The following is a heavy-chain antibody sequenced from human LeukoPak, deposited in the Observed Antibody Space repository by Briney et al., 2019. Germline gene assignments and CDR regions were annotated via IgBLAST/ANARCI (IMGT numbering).Heavy chain of an antibody. V-gene: IGHV4-34*01. CDR3: ARGRRSSWYTY. CDR2: INHSGST. CDR1: GGSFSGYY. J-gene: IGHJ4*02. Sequence: PSETLSLTCAVYGGSFSGYYWSWIRQPPGKGLEWIGEINHSGSTNYNPSLKSRVTISVDTSKNQFSLKLCSVTAADTAVYYCARGRRSSWYTYWGQGTLVTVSS. D-gene: IGHD6-13*01.